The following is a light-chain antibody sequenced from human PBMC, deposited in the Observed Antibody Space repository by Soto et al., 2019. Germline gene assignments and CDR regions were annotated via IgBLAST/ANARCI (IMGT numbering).Light chain of an antibody. J-gene: IGLJ3*02. CDR2: EVS. V-gene: IGLV2-14*01. CDR1: SSDVGGYNY. CDR3: SSYTSSSTLVL. Sequence: QSALTQPAAVSGSPGQSITISCTGTSSDVGGYNYVSWYQQHPGKAPKLMIYEVSNRPSGVSNRFSDSKSDNTASLTISGLQAEDEADYYCSSYTSSSTLVLFGGGTQLTVL.